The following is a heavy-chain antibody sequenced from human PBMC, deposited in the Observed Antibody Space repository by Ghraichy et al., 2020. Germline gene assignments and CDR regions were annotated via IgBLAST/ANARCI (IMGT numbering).Heavy chain of an antibody. CDR2: ISAGGRK. J-gene: IGHJ6*02. CDR3: VGAAGAGYYGMDV. D-gene: IGHD6-13*01. CDR1: GFTFSSYG. V-gene: IGHV3-23*01. Sequence: GESLNISCEASGFTFSSYGMNWVRQAPGKGLEGVSRISAGGRKYYADSVMGRLTISRDNSKNTLYLQMSSLRAEDTAVYYCVGAAGAGYYGMDVWGQGTTVTVSS.